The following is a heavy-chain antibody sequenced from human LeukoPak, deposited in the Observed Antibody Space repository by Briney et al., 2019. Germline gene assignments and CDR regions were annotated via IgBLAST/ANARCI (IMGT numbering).Heavy chain of an antibody. CDR1: GVSFSSCA. V-gene: IGHV3-23*01. CDR2: ISGSGGST. CDR3: AKTGAMANL. D-gene: IGHD1-26*01. Sequence: PGGSLRLSCAASGVSFSSCAMSWVRQAPGKGLEWVSAISGSGGSTYYADSVRGRFTISRDNSKNTLYLQMNSLRAEDTAVYYCAKTGAMANLWGQGTLVTVSS. J-gene: IGHJ4*02.